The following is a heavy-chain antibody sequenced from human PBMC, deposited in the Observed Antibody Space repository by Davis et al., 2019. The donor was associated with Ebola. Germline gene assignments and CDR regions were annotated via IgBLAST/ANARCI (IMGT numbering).Heavy chain of an antibody. CDR3: ARRADY. CDR1: GFTFSSYG. J-gene: IGHJ4*02. Sequence: RGSLRLSCAASGFTFSSYGMHWVRQAPGKGLEWVAVISYDGSNKYYADSVKGRFTISRDNSKNTLYLQMNSLRAEDTAVYYCARRADYWGQGTLVTVSS. V-gene: IGHV3-30*03. CDR2: ISYDGSNK.